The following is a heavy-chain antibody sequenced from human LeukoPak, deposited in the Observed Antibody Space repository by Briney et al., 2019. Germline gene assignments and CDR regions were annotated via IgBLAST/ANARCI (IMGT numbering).Heavy chain of an antibody. Sequence: GGSLRLSCAASGFTFSSYAMSWVRQAPGKGLEWVSAISGSGGSTYYADSVKGRFTISRDNSKNTLYLQMNSLRAEDTAVYYCAKVLWAAWGEQWLSTYAFDIWGQGTMVTVSS. J-gene: IGHJ3*02. CDR2: ISGSGGST. CDR3: AKVLWAAWGEQWLSTYAFDI. CDR1: GFTFSSYA. V-gene: IGHV3-23*01. D-gene: IGHD6-19*01.